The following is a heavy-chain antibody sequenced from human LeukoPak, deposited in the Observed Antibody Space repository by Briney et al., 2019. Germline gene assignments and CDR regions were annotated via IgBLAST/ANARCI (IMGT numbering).Heavy chain of an antibody. CDR2: IYYSGST. V-gene: IGHV4-59*08. J-gene: IGHJ6*04. D-gene: IGHD3-3*01. Sequence: SETLSLTCTVSGGSMSSYYWNWIRQPPGKGLEWIGYIYYSGSTNYNPSLKTRVTISIDTSKNQFSLRLSSVTAADTAVYFCACRVSYYDFWSGRPFYDVWGKGTSVTVSS. CDR3: ACRVSYYDFWSGRPFYDV. CDR1: GGSMSSYY.